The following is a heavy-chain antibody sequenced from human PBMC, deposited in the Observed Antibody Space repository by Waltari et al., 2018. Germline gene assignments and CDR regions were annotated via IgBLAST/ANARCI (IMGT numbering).Heavy chain of an antibody. CDR3: ARDRSGTINSFDP. CDR2: MFYSGTT. CDR1: GESVSSGPYF. Sequence: QLQPQESGPRLVKPAETLSLICTVPGESVSSGPYFWAWICQPPGRGLEWLGSMFYSGTTYHNSSLKSRVTISVDTSKNQVSLQLKSVTAADTAVYFCARDRSGTINSFDPWGRGTLVTVSS. D-gene: IGHD1-26*01. V-gene: IGHV4-39*07. J-gene: IGHJ5*02.